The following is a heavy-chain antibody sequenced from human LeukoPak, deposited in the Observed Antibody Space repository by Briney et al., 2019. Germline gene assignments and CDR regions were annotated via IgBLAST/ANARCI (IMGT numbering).Heavy chain of an antibody. Sequence: GGSLRLSCAASGFTFSSYAMSWVRQAPGKGLEWVSAISGSGGSTYYAGSVKGRFTISRDNSKNTLYLQMNSLRAEDTAVYYCAKSPGSLLWFGELLYYFDYWGQGTLVTVSS. D-gene: IGHD3-10*01. V-gene: IGHV3-23*01. CDR1: GFTFSSYA. CDR3: AKSPGSLLWFGELLYYFDY. J-gene: IGHJ4*02. CDR2: ISGSGGST.